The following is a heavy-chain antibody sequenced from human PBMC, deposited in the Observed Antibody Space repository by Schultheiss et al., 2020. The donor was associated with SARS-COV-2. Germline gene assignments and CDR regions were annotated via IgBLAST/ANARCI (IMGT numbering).Heavy chain of an antibody. D-gene: IGHD3-16*01. CDR3: ALSDVGGGPFDY. V-gene: IGHV4-38-2*01. Sequence: SETLSLTCAVYVGSFSGYYWGWIRQPPGTGLEWFLSIYHSGSTYYNPSLKSRVTISVDTSKNQFSLKLSFVTAADTAVYYCALSDVGGGPFDYWGQGTLVTVAS. J-gene: IGHJ4*02. CDR1: VGSFSGYY. CDR2: IYHSGST.